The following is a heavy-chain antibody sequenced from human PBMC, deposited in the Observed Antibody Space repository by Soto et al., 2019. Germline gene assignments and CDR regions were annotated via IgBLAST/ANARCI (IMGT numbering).Heavy chain of an antibody. D-gene: IGHD6-6*01. CDR2: IIPVFGTT. CDR3: ARENSIAALSYYYGMDV. V-gene: IGHV1-69*01. J-gene: IGHJ6*02. CDR1: GRSFSSDG. Sequence: QLQLEQSGPEVKKPGSSVKVSCKASGRSFSSDGVSWVRQAPGQGLEWMGGIIPVFGTTNYTQKFQGRVTITADESTRTAYMELSSLRSEDTAVYYCARENSIAALSYYYGMDVWGQGTTVTVSS.